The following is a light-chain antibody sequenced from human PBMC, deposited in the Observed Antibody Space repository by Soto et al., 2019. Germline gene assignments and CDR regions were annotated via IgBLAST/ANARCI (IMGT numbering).Light chain of an antibody. CDR1: SSNIGAGYD. CDR2: GDT. Sequence: QSVLTQPPSVSGAPGQRVTISFTGSSSNIGAGYDVHWYQQLPGTAPKLLIYGDTNRPSGVPDRFSGSKSGTSASLAITGLQAEDEADYYCQSYDSGLSGSVFGTGTKLTVL. CDR3: QSYDSGLSGSV. J-gene: IGLJ1*01. V-gene: IGLV1-40*01.